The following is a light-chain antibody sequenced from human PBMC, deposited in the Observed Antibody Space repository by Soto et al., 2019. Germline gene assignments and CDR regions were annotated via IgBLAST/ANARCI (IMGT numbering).Light chain of an antibody. CDR1: SSDVGGYNF. Sequence: QSALTQPASVSGSPGQSITISCTGTSSDVGGYNFVSWYQQHPAKAPQLMIYEVNNRPSGVSNRFSGSKSGNTASLTISGLQAEDEADYYCSSYTSSSTPVVFGGGTKVTVL. J-gene: IGLJ2*01. V-gene: IGLV2-14*01. CDR3: SSYTSSSTPVV. CDR2: EVN.